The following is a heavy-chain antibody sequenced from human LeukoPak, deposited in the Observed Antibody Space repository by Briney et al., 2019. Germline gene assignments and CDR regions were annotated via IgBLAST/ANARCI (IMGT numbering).Heavy chain of an antibody. J-gene: IGHJ4*02. CDR2: IYTSGSS. Sequence: PSETLSLTCTVSGGSFTSYYWSWIRQPPGKGLEWIGYIYTSGSSNYNPPLKSRVTISVDTSKNQFSLKLSSVTAADTAVYYCARLLTVSQFDYWGQGTLVTVSS. CDR3: ARLLTVSQFDY. D-gene: IGHD3-22*01. V-gene: IGHV4-4*09. CDR1: GGSFTSYY.